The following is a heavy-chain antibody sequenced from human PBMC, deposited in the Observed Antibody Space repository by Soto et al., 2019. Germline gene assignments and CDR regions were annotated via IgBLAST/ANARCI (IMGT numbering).Heavy chain of an antibody. Sequence: SETLSLTCSVSGGTINSGDYFWSWIRQPPGKGLEWIGSIFYTGSTYYSPSLKSRASMSMDTSKNLFPLRLRSLTAADTAVCFCARVKATLYRHYYFDYWGQGTPVTVSS. CDR2: IFYTGST. D-gene: IGHD5-12*01. CDR1: GGTINSGDYF. V-gene: IGHV4-30-4*01. J-gene: IGHJ4*02. CDR3: ARVKATLYRHYYFDY.